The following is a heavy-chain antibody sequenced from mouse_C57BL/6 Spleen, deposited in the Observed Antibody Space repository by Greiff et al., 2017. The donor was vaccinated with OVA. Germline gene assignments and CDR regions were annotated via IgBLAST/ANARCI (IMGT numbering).Heavy chain of an antibody. CDR2: IDPETGGT. J-gene: IGHJ1*03. V-gene: IGHV1-15*01. CDR1: GYTFTDYE. CDR3: TRGYYGSRYFGV. D-gene: IGHD1-1*01. Sequence: VQLQQSGAELVRPGASVTLSCKASGYTFTDYEMHWVKQTPVHGLEWIGAIDPETGGTASNQKFKGKAILTADKSASKAYMQLRSLTSEDSAVYYCTRGYYGSRYFGVWGTGTTVTVSS.